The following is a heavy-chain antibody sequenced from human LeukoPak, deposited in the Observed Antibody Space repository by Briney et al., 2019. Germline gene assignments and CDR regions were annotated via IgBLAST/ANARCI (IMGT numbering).Heavy chain of an antibody. D-gene: IGHD3-10*01. CDR2: IYHSGST. V-gene: IGHV4-30-2*01. CDR1: GGSISSGGYY. Sequence: PSGTLSLTCTVSGGSISSGGYYWSWIRQPPGKGLEWIGYIYHSGSTYYNPSLESRVTISVDTSKNQFSLKLSSVTAADTAVYYCAREVWFGDQDYFDYWGQGTLVTVSS. CDR3: AREVWFGDQDYFDY. J-gene: IGHJ4*02.